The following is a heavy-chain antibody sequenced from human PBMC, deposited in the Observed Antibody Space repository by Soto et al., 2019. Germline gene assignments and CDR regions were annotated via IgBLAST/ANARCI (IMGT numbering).Heavy chain of an antibody. CDR3: ASGRIAVVGSRPYYGMAV. CDR1: GGTPSNSA. D-gene: IGHD6-19*01. V-gene: IGHV1-69*01. Sequence: QVQLVQSVAVVKKPGASVRVSCKASGGTPSNSAFSWVRQAPGQGLEWMGGSIPDFGIVKYAQNLEGRDTITADESTTTAYMNISRLGYEDRAVYYSASGRIAVVGSRPYYGMAVWGQGTTVTVSS. CDR2: SIPDFGIV. J-gene: IGHJ6*02.